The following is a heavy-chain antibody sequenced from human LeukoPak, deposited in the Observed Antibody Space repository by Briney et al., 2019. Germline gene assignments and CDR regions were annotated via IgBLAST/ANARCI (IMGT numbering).Heavy chain of an antibody. J-gene: IGHJ4*02. CDR3: ARGSQSGAAAGVDY. V-gene: IGHV4-39*07. CDR2: IYYSGST. D-gene: IGHD6-13*01. CDR1: GGSISSSSYY. Sequence: SETLSLTCTVSGGSISSSSYYWGWIRQPPGKGLEWIGSIYYSGSTYYNPSLKSRVTISVDTSKNQFSLKLSSVTAADTAVYYCARGSQSGAAAGVDYWGQGTLVTVSS.